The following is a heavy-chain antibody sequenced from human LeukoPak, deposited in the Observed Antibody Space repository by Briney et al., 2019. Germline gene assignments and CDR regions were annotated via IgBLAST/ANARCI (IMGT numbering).Heavy chain of an antibody. J-gene: IGHJ5*02. Sequence: PSETLSLTCAVSGGSISSGGYSWSWIRQPPGKGLEWIGYIYHSGSTYYNPSLKSRVTISVDRSKNQFSLKLSSVTAADTAVYYCARVSYSGYEGLFDPWGQGTLVTVSS. V-gene: IGHV4-30-2*01. CDR1: GGSISSGGYS. CDR2: IYHSGST. D-gene: IGHD5-12*01. CDR3: ARVSYSGYEGLFDP.